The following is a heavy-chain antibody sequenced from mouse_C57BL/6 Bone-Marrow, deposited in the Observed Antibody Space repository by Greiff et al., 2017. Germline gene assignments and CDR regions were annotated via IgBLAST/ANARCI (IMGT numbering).Heavy chain of an antibody. CDR2: IHPNSGST. J-gene: IGHJ1*03. Sequence: QVQLQQPGAELVKPGASVKLSCKASGYTFPRYWMHWVKQRPGQGLEWIGMIHPNSGSTNYNEKFKCKATLSVDKSSSTVYMQLRSLTSEDSAVYYCARVYYYGSRDWYFDVWGTGTTVTVSS. CDR1: GYTFPRYW. D-gene: IGHD1-1*01. V-gene: IGHV1-64*01. CDR3: ARVYYYGSRDWYFDV.